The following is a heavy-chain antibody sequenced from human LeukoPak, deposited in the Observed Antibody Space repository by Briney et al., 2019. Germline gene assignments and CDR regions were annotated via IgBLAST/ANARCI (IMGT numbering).Heavy chain of an antibody. CDR2: ISYDGSNK. V-gene: IGHV3-30-3*01. Sequence: GGSLRLSCAASGFTFSNHNMNWVRQAPGKGLEWVAVISYDGSNKYYADSVKGRFTISRDNSKNTLYLQMNSLRAEDTAVYYCAREGSGSYGDAFDIWGQGTTVTVSS. D-gene: IGHD1-26*01. J-gene: IGHJ3*02. CDR3: AREGSGSYGDAFDI. CDR1: GFTFSNHN.